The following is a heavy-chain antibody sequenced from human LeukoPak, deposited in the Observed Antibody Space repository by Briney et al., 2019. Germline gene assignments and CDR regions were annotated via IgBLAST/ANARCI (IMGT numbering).Heavy chain of an antibody. V-gene: IGHV4-39*01. CDR3: ARNRLEMAVARGFAY. CDR1: GGSISSSSYY. Sequence: SETLSLTCTVSGGSISSSSYYWGWIRQPPGKGLEWIGSIYYSGSTYYNPSLKSRVTISVDTSKNQFSLKLSSVTAADTAVYYCARNRLEMAVARGFAYWGQGTLVTVSS. CDR2: IYYSGST. D-gene: IGHD5-24*01. J-gene: IGHJ4*02.